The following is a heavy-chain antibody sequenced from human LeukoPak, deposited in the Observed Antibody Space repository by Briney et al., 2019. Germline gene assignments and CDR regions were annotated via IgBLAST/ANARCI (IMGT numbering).Heavy chain of an antibody. CDR3: AKDRYGDYEAPFHYYMDA. J-gene: IGHJ6*03. CDR1: GYTFTGFY. V-gene: IGHV1-2*02. D-gene: IGHD5-12*01. CDR2: INPNSGVT. Sequence: ASVKVSCKASGYTFTGFYIHWVRQAPGQGLEWMGWINPNSGVTNYAQKLQGRVTITRDTSIDTAYMQLSRLRSDDTAVYYCAKDRYGDYEAPFHYYMDAWGRGTTVTVSS.